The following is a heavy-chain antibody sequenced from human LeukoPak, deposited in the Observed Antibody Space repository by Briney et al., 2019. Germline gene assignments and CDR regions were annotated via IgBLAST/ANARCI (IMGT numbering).Heavy chain of an antibody. CDR2: ISYDGSNK. Sequence: GRSLRLSCAASGFTFSSYGMHWVRQAPGKGLEWVAVISYDGSNKYYADSVKGRFTISRDNSKNTLYLQTNSLRAEDTAVYYCAKDHIVVVVAATPDYWGQGTLVTVSS. V-gene: IGHV3-30*18. CDR1: GFTFSSYG. CDR3: AKDHIVVVVAATPDY. J-gene: IGHJ4*02. D-gene: IGHD2-15*01.